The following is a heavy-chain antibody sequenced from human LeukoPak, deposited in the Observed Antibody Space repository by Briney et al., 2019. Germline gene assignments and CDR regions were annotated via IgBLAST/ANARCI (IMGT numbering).Heavy chain of an antibody. Sequence: SETLSLTCAVYGGSFSGYYWSWIRQPPGKGLEWIGEINHSGSTNYNPSLKSRVTISVDTSKNQFSLKLSSVAAADTAVYYCARVPTTYSSYDYWGQGTLVTVSS. J-gene: IGHJ4*02. D-gene: IGHD6-6*01. CDR3: ARVPTTYSSYDY. CDR2: INHSGST. V-gene: IGHV4-34*01. CDR1: GGSFSGYY.